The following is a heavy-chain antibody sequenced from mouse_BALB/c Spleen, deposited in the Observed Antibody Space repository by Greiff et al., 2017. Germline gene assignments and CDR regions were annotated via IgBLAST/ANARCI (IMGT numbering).Heavy chain of an antibody. CDR2: IYPYNGGT. J-gene: IGHJ4*01. V-gene: IGHV1S29*02. Sequence: EVKLMESGPELVKPGASVKISCKASGYTFTDYNMHWVKQSHGKSLEWIGYIYPYNGGTGYNQKFKSKATLTVDNSSSTAYMELRSLTSEDSAVYYCARRHYYAMDYWGQGTSVTVSS. CDR1: GYTFTDYN. CDR3: ARRHYYAMDY.